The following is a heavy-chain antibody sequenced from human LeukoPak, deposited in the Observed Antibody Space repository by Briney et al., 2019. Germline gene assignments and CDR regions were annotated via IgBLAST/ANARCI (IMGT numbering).Heavy chain of an antibody. CDR2: ISSSSSTI. J-gene: IGHJ4*02. Sequence: GGSLRLSCAASGFTFSSYSMNWVRQAPGKGLEWVSYISSSSSTIYYADAVKGRFTISRDNAKNSLYLQMNSLRAEDTAVYYCARDRGIDYWGQGTLVTVSS. CDR3: ARDRGIDY. V-gene: IGHV3-48*04. D-gene: IGHD6-25*01. CDR1: GFTFSSYS.